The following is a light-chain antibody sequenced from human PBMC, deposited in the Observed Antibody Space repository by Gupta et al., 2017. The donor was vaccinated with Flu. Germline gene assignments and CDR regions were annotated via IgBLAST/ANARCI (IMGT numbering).Light chain of an antibody. CDR2: DSS. V-gene: IGKV3-20*01. CDR1: QTVASNS. CDR3: QQYGSSPLLT. J-gene: IGKJ4*01. Sequence: RATLSCRASQTVASNSLAWYQQKPGQASRLLIYDSSSRATGIPDRFSGGGSGTDFTLTISRLEPEDFAVYYCQQYGSSPLLTFGGGTKVEIK.